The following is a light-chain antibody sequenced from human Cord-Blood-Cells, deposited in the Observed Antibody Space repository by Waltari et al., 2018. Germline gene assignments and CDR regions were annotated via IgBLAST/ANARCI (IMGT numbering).Light chain of an antibody. V-gene: IGLV2-23*01. CDR2: EGS. J-gene: IGLJ3*02. CDR3: CSDAGSSTGV. CDR1: SSDVGSYNL. Sequence: QSALTQPASVSGPPGQSITIPCTGTSSDVGSYNLVSWYQQHPGKAPKVMIHEGSKRPSGLSNCFAGSKSGSTASLSSCGLHAEDEADYYCCSDAGSSTGVFGGGTRLTVL.